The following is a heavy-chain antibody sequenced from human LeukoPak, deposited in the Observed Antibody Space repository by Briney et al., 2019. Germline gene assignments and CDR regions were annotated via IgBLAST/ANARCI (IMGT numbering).Heavy chain of an antibody. CDR3: AKDRNRWLQGWELAFDI. CDR2: ISYDGSNK. J-gene: IGHJ3*02. CDR1: GFTFSSYG. Sequence: GRSLRLSCAASGFTFSSYGMHWVRQAPGKGLEWVAVISYDGSNKYYADSVRGRFTISRDNSKNTRYLQMNSLRAEDTAVYYCAKDRNRWLQGWELAFDIWGQGTMVTVSS. D-gene: IGHD5-24*01. V-gene: IGHV3-30*18.